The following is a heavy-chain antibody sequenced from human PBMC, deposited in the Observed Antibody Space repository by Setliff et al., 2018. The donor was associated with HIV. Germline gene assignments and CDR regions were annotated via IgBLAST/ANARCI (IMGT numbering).Heavy chain of an antibody. J-gene: IGHJ4*02. D-gene: IGHD6-19*01. V-gene: IGHV3-30-3*01. CDR1: GFTFSSYA. CDR2: ISYDGSNK. CDR3: ARDRVRYSSGWYYFDY. Sequence: GGSLRLSCAASGFTFSSYAMHWVRQAPGKGLGWVAVISYDGSNKYYADSVKGRFTISRDNSKNTLYLQMNSLRAEDTAVYYCARDRVRYSSGWYYFDYWGQGTLVTVSS.